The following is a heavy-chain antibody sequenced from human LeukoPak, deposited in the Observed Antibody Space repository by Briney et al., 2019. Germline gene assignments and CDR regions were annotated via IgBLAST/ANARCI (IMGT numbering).Heavy chain of an antibody. J-gene: IGHJ6*02. V-gene: IGHV3-15*07. CDR1: NFTFRDAW. D-gene: IGHD5-12*01. Sequence: GGSLRLSCAGHNFTFRDAWMNWVRQAPGKGLEWVGRIKSNTEGGTTDYVAPVKGRFTISRDDSKNTVYLQMNSLKTEDTAVYYCTTDPWHGLDVWGQGTTVTVSS. CDR2: IKSNTEGGTT. CDR3: TTDPWHGLDV.